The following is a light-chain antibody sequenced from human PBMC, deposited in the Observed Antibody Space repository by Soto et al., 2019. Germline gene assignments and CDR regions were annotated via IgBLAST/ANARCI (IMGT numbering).Light chain of an antibody. CDR3: QQHENPPIT. J-gene: IGKJ5*01. CDR2: DAS. Sequence: IQLTQSPSSLAASVGDRVTIXXRASQGISRALSWYQQKPGSAPKLXIFDASSLVTGVPSRFSGSGSGTDFTFTISSLQPEDIGTYYCQQHENPPITFGQGTRLEIK. V-gene: IGKV1-33*01. CDR1: QGISRA.